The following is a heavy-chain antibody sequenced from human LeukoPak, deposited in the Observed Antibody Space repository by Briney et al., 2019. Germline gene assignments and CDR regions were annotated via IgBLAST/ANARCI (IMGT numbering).Heavy chain of an antibody. CDR3: ATWTSGNY. D-gene: IGHD3/OR15-3a*01. Sequence: GGSLRLSCVVSGFTFNKSWMNWVRQAPGKGLQWVANMDPSGSQKRYVDSVRGRFTISKDSPGTSLYLDMHSLRAEDTAIYYCATWTSGNYWGQGTLVTISS. V-gene: IGHV3-7*01. J-gene: IGHJ4*02. CDR2: MDPSGSQK. CDR1: GFTFNKSW.